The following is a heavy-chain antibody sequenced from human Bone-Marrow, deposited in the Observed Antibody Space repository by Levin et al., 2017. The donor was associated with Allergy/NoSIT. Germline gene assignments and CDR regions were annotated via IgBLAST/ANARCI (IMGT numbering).Heavy chain of an antibody. CDR3: ARRRVWFGELHYGMDV. J-gene: IGHJ6*02. D-gene: IGHD3-10*01. CDR1: GFNLSDYF. Sequence: GGSLRLSCVASGFNLSDYFMTWIRQAPGKGLEWLSYLGSSGRTRFYVDSVKGRFTISRDTTKNSVFLQMNRLRGDDTAVYFCARRRVWFGELHYGMDVWGQGASVTVSS. V-gene: IGHV3-11*01. CDR2: LGSSGRTR.